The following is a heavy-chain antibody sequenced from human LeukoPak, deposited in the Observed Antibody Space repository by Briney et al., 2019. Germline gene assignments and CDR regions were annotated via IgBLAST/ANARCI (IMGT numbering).Heavy chain of an antibody. CDR1: GVSISSYY. D-gene: IGHD3-10*01. J-gene: IGHJ5*02. Sequence: SETLSLTCTVSGVSISSYYWSWLRQPPGKGLELIVYIYATVSTNYNPSLKSRVTISVDTSKNQFYLNLRYVTAADTAVYYCARHGSVRSPLGPWGQGTLVTVSS. CDR3: ARHGSVRSPLGP. V-gene: IGHV4-4*09. CDR2: IYATVST.